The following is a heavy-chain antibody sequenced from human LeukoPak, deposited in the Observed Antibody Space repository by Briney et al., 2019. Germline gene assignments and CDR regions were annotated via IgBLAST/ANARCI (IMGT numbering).Heavy chain of an antibody. V-gene: IGHV3-9*01. CDR3: AKGGAAADNYWYFDL. CDR2: ISWNRGNI. D-gene: IGHD6-13*01. J-gene: IGHJ2*01. CDR1: GFTFDDYG. Sequence: GGSLRLSCAASGFTFDDYGMHWVQQAPGKGLEWVSGISWNRGNIGYADSVKGRFTISRDTAKNSLYLQMNSLRPEDTAFYYCAKGGAAADNYWYFDLWGRGTLVAVSS.